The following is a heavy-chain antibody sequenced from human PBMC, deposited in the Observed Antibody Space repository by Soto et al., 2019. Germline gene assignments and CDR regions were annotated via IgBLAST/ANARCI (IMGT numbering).Heavy chain of an antibody. CDR1: GGSISSSNW. V-gene: IGHV4-4*02. J-gene: IGHJ5*02. CDR3: ARDYMVRGVMRWFDP. Sequence: QVQLQESGPGLVKPSGTLSLTCAVSGGSISSSNWWSWVRQPPGKGLEWIGEIYHSGSTNYNPSRKSRVTISVDKSKNQCSLKLSSVTAADTAVYYCARDYMVRGVMRWFDPWGQGTLVTVSS. D-gene: IGHD3-10*01. CDR2: IYHSGST.